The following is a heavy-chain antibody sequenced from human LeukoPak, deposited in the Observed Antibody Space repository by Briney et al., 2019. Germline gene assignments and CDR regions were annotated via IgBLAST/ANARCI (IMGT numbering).Heavy chain of an antibody. CDR3: VRGGGLPNCGGYCSPDT. Sequence: MPSETLSLTCTVSGVSISHVAYSWSWIRQPPGEGLEWIGLFHHTIGIDYNPSLNRRVNISGDRTKNQLSLTLTSVTAADTAVYYCVRGGGLPNCGGYCSPDTWGQGKMVIVSS. CDR2: FHHTIGI. D-gene: IGHD2-21*02. J-gene: IGHJ3*02. V-gene: IGHV4-30-2*01. CDR1: GVSISHVAYS.